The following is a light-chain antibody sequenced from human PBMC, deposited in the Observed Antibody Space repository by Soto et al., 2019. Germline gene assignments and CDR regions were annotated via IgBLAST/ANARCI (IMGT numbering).Light chain of an antibody. J-gene: IGKJ4*01. CDR2: VAS. V-gene: IGKV3-20*01. CDR1: QPIISHRY. Sequence: DNVLTQSPDTLSLSPGAIATLSFRASQPIISHRYLAWYPQKPGQAPGVLIYVASRRATGIPDRFSGSGSGTDFTLTISSLEPEDFAVDYCQQYDSSHLTFGGGTKLDIK. CDR3: QQYDSSHLT.